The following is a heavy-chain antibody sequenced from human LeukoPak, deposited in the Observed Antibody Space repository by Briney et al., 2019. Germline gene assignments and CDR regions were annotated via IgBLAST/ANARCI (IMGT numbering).Heavy chain of an antibody. D-gene: IGHD3-9*01. V-gene: IGHV3-53*01. CDR3: ARGGDDILSTYFDY. CDR1: GVTVSSNY. Sequence: GGALRHSCAASGVTVSSNYMSWVRQAPGKGREWVSVIYSGGSTYYADSVKGRFTISRDNSKNTLYLQMNSLRAEDTAVYYCARGGDDILSTYFDYWGQGTLVTVSS. CDR2: IYSGGST. J-gene: IGHJ4*02.